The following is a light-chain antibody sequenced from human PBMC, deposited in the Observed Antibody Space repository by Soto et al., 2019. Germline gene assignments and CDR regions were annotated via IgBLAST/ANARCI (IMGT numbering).Light chain of an antibody. J-gene: IGKJ1*01. V-gene: IGKV4-1*01. Sequence: IVMTQSPESLAVSLGERATINCKSRQSVLYSSNNKNYLAWYQQKPGQPPKLLIYWASTRESGVPDRFSGSGSGTDFTLTISSLQAEDVAVYYCQQYYSTPPTFGQGTKVDIK. CDR2: WAS. CDR3: QQYYSTPPT. CDR1: QSVLYSSNNKNY.